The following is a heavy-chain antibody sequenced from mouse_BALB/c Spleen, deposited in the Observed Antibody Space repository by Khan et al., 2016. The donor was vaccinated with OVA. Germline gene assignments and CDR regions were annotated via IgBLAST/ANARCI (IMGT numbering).Heavy chain of an antibody. V-gene: IGHV1-26*01. Sequence: EVQLQQSGPDLVKPGASVKISCKASGYSFTLYYMSWVKQSHGKSLEWIGRVNPNPDNINYNQEFKGKAILTVDKSSNTAYMELRSLTSEDSAVYFCARGYDFFASGGQGTLVTVSA. CDR2: VNPNPDNI. CDR3: ARGYDFFAS. D-gene: IGHD2-14*01. J-gene: IGHJ3*01. CDR1: GYSFTLYY.